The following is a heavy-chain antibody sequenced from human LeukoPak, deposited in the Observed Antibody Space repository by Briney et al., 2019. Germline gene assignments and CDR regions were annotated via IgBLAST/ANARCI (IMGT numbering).Heavy chain of an antibody. Sequence: GGSLRLSCAASGFTFSSYAMSWVRQAPGKGLEYVSAISSNGGRTYYANSVKGRFTISRDNSKNTLYLQMGSLRAEDMAVYYCARDPESDDSSGYWGWFDPWGQGTLVTVSS. V-gene: IGHV3-64*01. CDR2: ISSNGGRT. CDR3: ARDPESDDSSGYWGWFDP. J-gene: IGHJ5*02. CDR1: GFTFSSYA. D-gene: IGHD3-22*01.